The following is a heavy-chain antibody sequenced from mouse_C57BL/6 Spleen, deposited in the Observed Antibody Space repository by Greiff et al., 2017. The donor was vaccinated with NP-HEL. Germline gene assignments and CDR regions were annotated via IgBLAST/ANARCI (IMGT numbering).Heavy chain of an antibody. CDR3: ARWCYGSNWFAY. D-gene: IGHD1-1*01. V-gene: IGHV1-18*01. CDR2: INPNNGGT. Sequence: EVQLQQSGPELVKPGASVKIPCKASGYTFTDYNMDWVKQSHGKSLEWIGDINPNNGGTIYNQKFKGKATLTVDKSSSTAYMELRSLTSEDTAGYYCARWCYGSNWFAYWGQGTLVTVSA. CDR1: GYTFTDYN. J-gene: IGHJ3*01.